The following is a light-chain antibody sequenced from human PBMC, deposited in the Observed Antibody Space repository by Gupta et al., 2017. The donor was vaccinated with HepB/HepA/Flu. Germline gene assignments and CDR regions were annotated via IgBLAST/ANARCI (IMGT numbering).Light chain of an antibody. J-gene: IGLJ2*01. CDR2: KDI. Sequence: SYELTQPPSVSVSPGQTARITCSGDALPKQYAYWYQQKQGQDHVVVIEKDIERPSGITERVSCSSSATKVTSTITGVQAEEEADDDCQSEASSSTNVVFGGGTKLTVL. CDR3: QSEASSSTNVV. CDR1: ALPKQY. V-gene: IGLV3-25*02.